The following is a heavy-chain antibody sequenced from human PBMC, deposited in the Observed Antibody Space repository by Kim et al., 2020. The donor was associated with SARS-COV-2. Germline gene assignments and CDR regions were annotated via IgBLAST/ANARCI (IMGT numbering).Heavy chain of an antibody. CDR1: GGSISSYY. V-gene: IGHV4-59*08. CDR3: AGRDSSNWYFDY. D-gene: IGHD3-22*01. J-gene: IGHJ4*02. Sequence: SETLSLTCTVSGGSISSYYWSWIRQPPGQGLEWIGFIYDTGRTDYNPTLKSRVTISVDTSKKQFSLKMSSLTAADTAVYYCAGRDSSNWYFDYWGLGTLVTVSS. CDR2: IYDTGRT.